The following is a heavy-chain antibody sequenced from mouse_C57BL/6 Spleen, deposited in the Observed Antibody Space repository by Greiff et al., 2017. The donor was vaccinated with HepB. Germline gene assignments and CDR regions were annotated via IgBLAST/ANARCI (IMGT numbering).Heavy chain of an antibody. CDR1: GFNIKDDY. Sequence: EVQLQQSGAELVRPGASVKLSCTASGFNIKDDYMHWVKQRPEQGLEWIGWIDPENGDTEYASKFQGKATITADTSSNTAYLQLSSLTSEDTAVYHCTTDRFNHRGDYFDYWGQGTTLTVSS. CDR3: TTDRFNHRGDYFDY. CDR2: IDPENGDT. V-gene: IGHV14-4*01. J-gene: IGHJ2*01.